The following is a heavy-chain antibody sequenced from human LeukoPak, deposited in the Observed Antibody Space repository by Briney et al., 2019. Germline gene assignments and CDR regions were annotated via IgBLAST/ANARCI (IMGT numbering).Heavy chain of an antibody. CDR3: AKGRVRQLDPFDY. CDR1: GFTVSSNY. D-gene: IGHD6-6*01. CDR2: ISGSGDST. Sequence: PGGSLRLSCAASGFTVSSNYMSWVRQAPGKGLEWVSTISGSGDSTYYADSVKGRFTISRDNSKNTLYVQMNSLRAEDTAVYYCAKGRVRQLDPFDYWGQGTLVTVSS. V-gene: IGHV3-23*01. J-gene: IGHJ4*02.